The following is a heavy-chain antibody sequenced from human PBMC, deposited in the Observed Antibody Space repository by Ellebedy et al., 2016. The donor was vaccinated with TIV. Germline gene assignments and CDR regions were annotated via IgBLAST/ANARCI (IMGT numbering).Heavy chain of an antibody. CDR1: GFTFSTTA. D-gene: IGHD3-22*01. Sequence: GGSLRLSCAGSGFTFSTTAIHWVRQAPGKGLEWVAIISYDGRNRRYVDSVKGRLTISRDNSKNTLYLQMNSLRAEDTAVYYCAREWDYYDSSNIWGQGTMVTVSS. J-gene: IGHJ3*02. V-gene: IGHV3-30*03. CDR2: ISYDGRNR. CDR3: AREWDYYDSSNI.